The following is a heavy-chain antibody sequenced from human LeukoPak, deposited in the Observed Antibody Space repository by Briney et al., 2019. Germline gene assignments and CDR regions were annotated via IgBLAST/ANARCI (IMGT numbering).Heavy chain of an antibody. CDR1: GFTFTGVN. J-gene: IGHJ6*02. CDR2: ITTSGTYI. CDR3: ARPFYYDSNGGEGMDV. Sequence: PRRSLRLSCAPSGFTFTGVNMNWVREAPGKGLEFVSSITTSGTYIYYADSVKGRFTISRDNAKNSLYLQMNSLRAEDTAVYYCARPFYYDSNGGEGMDVWGQGTTVTVSS. D-gene: IGHD3-22*01. V-gene: IGHV3-21*06.